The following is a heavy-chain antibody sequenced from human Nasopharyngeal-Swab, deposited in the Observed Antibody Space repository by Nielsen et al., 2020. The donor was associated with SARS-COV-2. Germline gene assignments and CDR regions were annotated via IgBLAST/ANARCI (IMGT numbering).Heavy chain of an antibody. D-gene: IGHD3-22*01. CDR1: GFPFSSYA. CDR3: AKDRGIVVVIGFDY. Sequence: LSLTCAASGFPFSSYAMSWVRQAPGKGLEWVSAISGSGGSTYYADSVKGRFTISRDNSKNTRYLQMNSLRAEDTAVYYCAKDRGIVVVIGFDYWGQGTLVTVSS. CDR2: ISGSGGST. V-gene: IGHV3-23*01. J-gene: IGHJ4*02.